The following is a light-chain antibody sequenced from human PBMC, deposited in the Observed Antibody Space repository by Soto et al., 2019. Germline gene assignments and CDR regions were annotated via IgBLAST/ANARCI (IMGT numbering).Light chain of an antibody. CDR1: QSVSDN. CDR3: QQYNDWPYT. Sequence: DIVVTQSPVTLSVSPGERATLSCRARQSVSDNLAWYQQKPGQAPRLLIHGASTRATGIPARFSGSGYGREFTLTISSLQSEDVAVYYCQQYNDWPYTFGQGTRLEIK. V-gene: IGKV3-15*01. J-gene: IGKJ5*01. CDR2: GAS.